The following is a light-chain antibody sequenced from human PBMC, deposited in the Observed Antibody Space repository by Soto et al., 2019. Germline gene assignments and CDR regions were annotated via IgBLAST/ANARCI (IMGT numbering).Light chain of an antibody. CDR2: GNN. V-gene: IGLV1-40*01. Sequence: QSVLTQPPSVSGAPGQRVTISCTGSSSNIGAHYDVHWYQQLPGTAPKVLIYGNNKRPSGVSHRFSGSKSGNTASLTISGLQADDEADYYCLSYAGSYNFVFGSGTKVTVL. CDR3: LSYAGSYNFV. J-gene: IGLJ1*01. CDR1: SSNIGAHYD.